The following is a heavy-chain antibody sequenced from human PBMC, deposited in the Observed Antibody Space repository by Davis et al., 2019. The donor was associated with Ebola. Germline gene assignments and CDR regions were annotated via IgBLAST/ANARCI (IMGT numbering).Heavy chain of an antibody. CDR3: ARTTIFGVVIGKRVWFDP. D-gene: IGHD3-3*01. V-gene: IGHV4-34*01. Sequence: MPSETLSLTCAVYGGSFSGYYWSWIRQPPGKGLEWIGEINHSGSTNYNPSLKSRVTISVDTSKNQFSLKLSSVTAADTAVYYCARTTIFGVVIGKRVWFDPWGQGTLVTVSS. CDR1: GGSFSGYY. CDR2: INHSGST. J-gene: IGHJ5*02.